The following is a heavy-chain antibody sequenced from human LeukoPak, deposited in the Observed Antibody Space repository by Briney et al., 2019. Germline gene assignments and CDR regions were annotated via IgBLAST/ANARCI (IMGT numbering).Heavy chain of an antibody. D-gene: IGHD1-26*01. J-gene: IGHJ6*03. V-gene: IGHV1-8*01. CDR3: ARAQAWGGSSYSYYYMDV. Sequence: ASVKVSCKPSGYTFSDYDINWVRQATGQGLEWMGWINPNSGNAGYAQKFQGRVTMTRNTSISTPYIDQSTPRSEDTALYYFARAQAWGGSSYSYYYMDVWDKGTTVTVSS. CDR1: GYTFSDYD. CDR2: INPNSGNA.